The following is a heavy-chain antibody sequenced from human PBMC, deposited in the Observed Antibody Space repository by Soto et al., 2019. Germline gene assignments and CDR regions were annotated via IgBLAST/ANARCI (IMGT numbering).Heavy chain of an antibody. CDR2: ISSSSSYI. Sequence: PGGSLRLSCAASGFTFSSYSMNWVRQAPGKGLEWVSSISSSSSYIYYADSVKGRFTISRDNAKSSLYLQMNSLRADDTAVYYCARTGSRWLQLPNWFDPWGQGTLVTVSS. D-gene: IGHD5-12*01. V-gene: IGHV3-21*01. J-gene: IGHJ5*02. CDR1: GFTFSSYS. CDR3: ARTGSRWLQLPNWFDP.